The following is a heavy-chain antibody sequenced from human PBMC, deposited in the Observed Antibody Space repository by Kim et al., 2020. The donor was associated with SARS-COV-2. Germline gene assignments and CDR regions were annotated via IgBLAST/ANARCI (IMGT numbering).Heavy chain of an antibody. D-gene: IGHD6-19*01. J-gene: IGHJ6*03. Sequence: ASVKVSCKASGYTFTGYYMHWVRQAPGQGLEWMGWINPNSGGTNYAQKFQGRVTMTRDTSISTAYMELSRLRSDDTAVYYCAREGIAVAGGRLYYYYYMDVWGKGTTVTVSS. CDR1: GYTFTGYY. CDR3: AREGIAVAGGRLYYYYYMDV. CDR2: INPNSGGT. V-gene: IGHV1-2*02.